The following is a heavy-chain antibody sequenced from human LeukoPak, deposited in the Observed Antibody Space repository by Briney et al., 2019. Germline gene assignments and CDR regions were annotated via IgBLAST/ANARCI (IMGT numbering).Heavy chain of an antibody. CDR1: GYTFTSYG. V-gene: IGHV1-18*01. J-gene: IGHJ4*02. Sequence: ASVKVSCKASGYTFTSYGISWVRQAPGQGLEWMGWISAYNGNTNYAQKLQGRVTMTTDTSTSTAYIELRSLRSDDTAVYYCARNPQYCGGDCYVDYWGQGTLVTVSS. CDR3: ARNPQYCGGDCYVDY. CDR2: ISAYNGNT. D-gene: IGHD2-21*02.